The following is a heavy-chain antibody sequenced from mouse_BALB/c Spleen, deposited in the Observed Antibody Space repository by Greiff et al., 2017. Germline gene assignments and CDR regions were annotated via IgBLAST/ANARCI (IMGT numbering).Heavy chain of an antibody. CDR3: ASYYYGSSRYFDV. J-gene: IGHJ1*01. D-gene: IGHD1-1*01. Sequence: VQLQQSGAELVKPGASVKLSCTASGFNIKDTYMHWVKQRPEQGLEWIGRIDPANGNTKYDPKFQGKATITADTSSNTAYLQLSSLTSEDTAVYYCASYYYGSSRYFDVWGAGTTVTVSS. CDR1: GFNIKDTY. V-gene: IGHV14-3*02. CDR2: IDPANGNT.